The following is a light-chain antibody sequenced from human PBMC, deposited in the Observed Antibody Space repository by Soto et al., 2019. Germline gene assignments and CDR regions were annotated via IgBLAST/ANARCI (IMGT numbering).Light chain of an antibody. Sequence: EIVLTQSPGTLSLSPGERATLSCRAGQSVSSSYLAWYQQKPGQAPRLLMSDASTRATDIPDRFSGSGSGTDFTLTINRLEPDDFAVYYCQQYGRSPRTFGQGTKLEIQ. CDR3: QQYGRSPRT. CDR1: QSVSSSY. J-gene: IGKJ2*02. V-gene: IGKV3-20*01. CDR2: DAS.